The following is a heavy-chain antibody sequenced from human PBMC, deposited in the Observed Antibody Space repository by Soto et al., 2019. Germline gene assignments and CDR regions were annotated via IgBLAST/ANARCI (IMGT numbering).Heavy chain of an antibody. Sequence: QITLKESGPPLVKPTQTLTLTCTFSGFSLTTSGVAVGWIRQPPGKALEWLSVIYWDDDKRSSPSLRNRLTITKDTPKNQVVLTMTNLDPVDTATYSCAHRDRASEGLFDHWGQGILVTVSS. CDR3: AHRDRASEGLFDH. CDR2: IYWDDDK. CDR1: GFSLTTSGVA. V-gene: IGHV2-5*02. J-gene: IGHJ4*02.